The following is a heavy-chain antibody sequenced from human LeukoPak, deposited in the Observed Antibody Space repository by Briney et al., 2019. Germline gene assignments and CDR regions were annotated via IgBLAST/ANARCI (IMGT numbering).Heavy chain of an antibody. J-gene: IGHJ4*02. V-gene: IGHV1-69*06. Sequence: SVKVSCKASGYTFTSYYMHWVRQAPGQGLEWMGGIIPIFGTANYAQKFQGRVTITADKSTSTAYMELSSLRAEDTAVYYCAKDLEWELLKSDYWGQGTLVTVSS. CDR3: AKDLEWELLKSDY. CDR1: GYTFTSYY. CDR2: IIPIFGTA. D-gene: IGHD1-26*01.